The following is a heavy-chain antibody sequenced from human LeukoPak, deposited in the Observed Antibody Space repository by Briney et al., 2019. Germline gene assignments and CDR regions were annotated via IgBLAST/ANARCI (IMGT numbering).Heavy chain of an antibody. CDR2: IYTSGST. CDR3: ARSPTPGGSYLPGSYYYMDV. CDR1: GGSISSYY. D-gene: IGHD1-26*01. V-gene: IGHV4-4*07. J-gene: IGHJ6*03. Sequence: SETLSLTCTVSGGSISSYYWCWIRQPAGKGLEWIGRIYTSGSTNYNPSLKSRVTMSVDTSKNQFSLRLSSVTAADTAVYYCARSPTPGGSYLPGSYYYMDVWGKGTTVTVSS.